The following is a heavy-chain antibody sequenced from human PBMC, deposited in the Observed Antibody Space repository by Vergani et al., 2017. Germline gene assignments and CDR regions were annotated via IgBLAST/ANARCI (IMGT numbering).Heavy chain of an antibody. D-gene: IGHD3-10*01. J-gene: IGHJ6*03. CDR3: AKEGLRGVIPYIYYYYMDV. CDR1: GFTFSSYA. CDR2: IYSGGSST. Sequence: EVQLLESGGGLVQPGGSLRLSCAASGFTFSSYAMSWVRQAPGKGLEWVSVIYSGGSSTYYADSVKGRFTISRDNSKNTLYLQMNSLRAEDTAVYYCAKEGLRGVIPYIYYYYMDVWGKGTTVTVSS. V-gene: IGHV3-23*03.